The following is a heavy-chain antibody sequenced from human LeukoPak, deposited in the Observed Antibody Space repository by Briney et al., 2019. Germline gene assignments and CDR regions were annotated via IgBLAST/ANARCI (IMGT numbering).Heavy chain of an antibody. CDR2: IYQSGTT. J-gene: IGHJ3*02. CDR1: GGSVSSGNYY. CDR3: ARDYKPSIFGVVTHRYDAFDI. Sequence: SETLSLTCTVSGGSVSSGNYYWSWIRQPPGKGLEWIGYIYQSGTTYYNPSLKSRVTISVDRSKNQFSLNLSSVTAADTAVYYCARDYKPSIFGVVTHRYDAFDIWGQGTMVTVSS. V-gene: IGHV4-30-2*01. D-gene: IGHD3-3*01.